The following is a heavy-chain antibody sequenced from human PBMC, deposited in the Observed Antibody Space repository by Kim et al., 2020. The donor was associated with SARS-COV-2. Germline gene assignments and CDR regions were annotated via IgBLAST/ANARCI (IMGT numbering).Heavy chain of an antibody. CDR3: ARRYSGYDQHFDY. D-gene: IGHD5-12*01. Sequence: ASVKVSCKASGYTFTGYYMHWVRQAPGQGLEWMGWINPNSGGTNYAQKFQGWVTMTRDTSISTAYMELSRLRSDDTAVYYCARRYSGYDQHFDYWGQGTLVTVSS. V-gene: IGHV1-2*04. CDR2: INPNSGGT. J-gene: IGHJ4*02. CDR1: GYTFTGYY.